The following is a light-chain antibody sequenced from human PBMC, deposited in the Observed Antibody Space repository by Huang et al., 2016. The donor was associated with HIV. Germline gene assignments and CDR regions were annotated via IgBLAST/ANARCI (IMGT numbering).Light chain of an antibody. Sequence: DIQMTQSPSSLSASVGDRVTITCRTSQDVSIHLAWLQQKPGQAPKPLIFAASRLQTVVPSKFSDSGSGTHFTLTISSLQPEDFATYYCQQYNEYPYTFGQGTRLEIK. V-gene: IGKV1-16*02. CDR1: QDVSIH. J-gene: IGKJ2*01. CDR3: QQYNEYPYT. CDR2: AAS.